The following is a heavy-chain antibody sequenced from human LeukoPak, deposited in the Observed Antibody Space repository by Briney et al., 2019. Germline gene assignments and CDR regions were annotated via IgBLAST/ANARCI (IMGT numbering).Heavy chain of an antibody. CDR2: VHYIGTT. CDR3: ARRFGGSQGEGFDY. V-gene: IGHV4-59*08. Sequence: SETLSLTCTVSGGSISNYYWTWIRQTPGKGLEWIAFVHYIGTTNYDPSLKSRVTISLDTSKNQFSLKLTSVSAADTAVYYCARRFGGSQGEGFDYWGQGTLVTVSS. D-gene: IGHD1-26*01. CDR1: GGSISNYY. J-gene: IGHJ4*02.